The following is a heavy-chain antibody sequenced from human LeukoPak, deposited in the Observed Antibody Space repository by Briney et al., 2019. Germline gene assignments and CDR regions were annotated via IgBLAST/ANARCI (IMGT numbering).Heavy chain of an antibody. J-gene: IGHJ5*02. CDR2: IKGDGSEK. CDR3: VRQAGVS. V-gene: IGHV3-7*01. CDR1: GFSITNYW. D-gene: IGHD6-19*01. Sequence: PGGSLRLSCAVSGFSITNYWMTWVRQAPGKGLEWVANIKGDGSEKYYVDSVKGRFTISRDNDKNYLYLQMNSLRDEDTAVYYCVRQAGVSWGQGTPVTVSS.